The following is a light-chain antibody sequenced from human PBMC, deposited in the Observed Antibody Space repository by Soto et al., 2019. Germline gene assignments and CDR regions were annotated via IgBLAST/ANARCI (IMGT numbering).Light chain of an antibody. J-gene: IGLJ7*01. CDR1: SSNIGSNT. Sequence: QSVLTQPPSASGTPGQRVTISCSGSSSNIGSNTVNWYQQLPGTAPKLLIYSSNRRPSGVPDRFSSSKSGTSASLAISGLQSEDEADYYCAVWDDSLNGAVFGGGTQLTVL. V-gene: IGLV1-44*01. CDR3: AVWDDSLNGAV. CDR2: SSN.